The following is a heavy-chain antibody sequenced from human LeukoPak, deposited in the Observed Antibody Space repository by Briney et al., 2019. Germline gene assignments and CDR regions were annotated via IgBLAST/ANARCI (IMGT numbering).Heavy chain of an antibody. CDR2: INHSGST. D-gene: IGHD1-26*01. CDR3: ASRVGARSFDY. CDR1: GGSFSGYY. J-gene: IGHJ4*02. V-gene: IGHV4-34*01. Sequence: SETLSLTCAVYGGSFSGYYWSWLRQPPGKGLEWIGEINHSGSTNYNPSLKSRVTISVDTSKNQFSLKLSSVTAADTAVYYCASRVGARSFDYWGQGTLVTVSS.